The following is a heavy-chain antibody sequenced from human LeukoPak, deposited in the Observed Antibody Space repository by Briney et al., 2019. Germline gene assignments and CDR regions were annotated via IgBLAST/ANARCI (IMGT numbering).Heavy chain of an antibody. J-gene: IGHJ4*02. CDR3: ARNPSTNETKDY. CDR2: INPNSGGT. Sequence: AAVEVSFKGSGYTFTRYYMHWVRQAPGQGLEWMGGINPNSGGTNYAQKFQGRVNITRDTSISTAYMELSRLRSDDTAVYYCARNPSTNETKDYWGQGTLVTVSS. CDR1: GYTFTRYY. D-gene: IGHD1-1*01. V-gene: IGHV1-2*02.